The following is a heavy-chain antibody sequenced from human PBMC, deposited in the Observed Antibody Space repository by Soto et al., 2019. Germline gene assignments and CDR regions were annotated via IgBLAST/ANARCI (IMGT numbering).Heavy chain of an antibody. CDR1: GYSFAGYW. Sequence: GESLKISCKGSGYSFAGYWITWVRQKPGKGLEWMGRIDPSDSQTYYSPSFRGHITISVTKSITTVFLQWSSLRASDTAMYYCARQIYDSDTGPNFQYYFDSWGQGTPVTVPQ. CDR2: IDPSDSQT. V-gene: IGHV5-10-1*01. D-gene: IGHD3-22*01. J-gene: IGHJ4*02. CDR3: ARQIYDSDTGPNFQYYFDS.